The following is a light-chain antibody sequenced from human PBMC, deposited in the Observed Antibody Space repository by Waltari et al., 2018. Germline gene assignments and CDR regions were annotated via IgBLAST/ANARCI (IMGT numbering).Light chain of an antibody. J-gene: IGLJ2*01. V-gene: IGLV1-51*01. CDR3: ATWDNTLRDVV. CDR2: DNN. Sequence: YYHHPAADPKLLIYDNNKRPSVIPDRFSASTSGTSATLHITALQIADEADYYCATWDNTLRDVVFGGGTKLTVL.